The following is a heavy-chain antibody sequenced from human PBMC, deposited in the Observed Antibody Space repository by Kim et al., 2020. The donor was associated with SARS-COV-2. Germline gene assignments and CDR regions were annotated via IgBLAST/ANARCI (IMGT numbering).Heavy chain of an antibody. CDR3: AKRGAVGTNYYYGMDA. J-gene: IGHJ6*02. V-gene: IGHV3-30*18. CDR1: GFTFSRYG. Sequence: GGSLRLSCAASGFTFSRYGMHWVGQAPGKGLEGLAILSYDETRKYYETSVKGRFTTSRDNSKNTLYVEMNSLRADDTAVYYCAKRGAVGTNYYYGMDAWGQGTTVTVAS. CDR2: LSYDETRK. D-gene: IGHD6-13*01.